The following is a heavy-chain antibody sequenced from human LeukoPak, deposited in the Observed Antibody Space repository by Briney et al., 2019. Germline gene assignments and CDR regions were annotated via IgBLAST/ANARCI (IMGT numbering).Heavy chain of an antibody. CDR2: IYYNGTT. Sequence: PSETLSLTCSVSGGSISTYYWSWIRQLPGKGLEWIGYIYYNGTTNYNPSLRRRVTISVDTSRKQFSLRVSSVTAADTAVYYCAREDPQTTVPEGMDVWGHGTTVIVSS. CDR1: GGSISTYY. V-gene: IGHV4-59*01. J-gene: IGHJ6*02. D-gene: IGHD4-17*01. CDR3: AREDPQTTVPEGMDV.